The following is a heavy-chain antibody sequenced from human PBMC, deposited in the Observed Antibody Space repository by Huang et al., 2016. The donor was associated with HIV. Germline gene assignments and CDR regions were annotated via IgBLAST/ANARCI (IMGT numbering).Heavy chain of an antibody. CDR3: ARGGPVGYFNL. CDR2: SSGSGSSI. J-gene: IGHJ4*03. CDR1: GFLFTTFT. D-gene: IGHD2-15*01. V-gene: IGHV3-21*01. Sequence: EVQLEESGEALVKPGGSLRLSCAATGFLFTTFTMHWVRQAPGKGLEWGSSSSGSGSSIYYADAVKGRFTISRDNTKKSLYLQMSSLSVDDTAFYFCARGGPVGYFNLWGHGTLVSVSS.